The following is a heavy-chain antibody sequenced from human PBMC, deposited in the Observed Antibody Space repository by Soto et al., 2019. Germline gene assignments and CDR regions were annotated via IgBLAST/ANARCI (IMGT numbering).Heavy chain of an antibody. Sequence: VPVKVCSEASGFTFTRSCISWLQHATRQGLEWMGWISTYNGDTNYAQTFQGRVTMTTDTSTSTAYMELRSLRSDDTPVYYCARRRKSYGSGSPDYFDYWGQGTLVTVSS. CDR2: ISTYNGDT. CDR3: ARRRKSYGSGSPDYFDY. D-gene: IGHD3-10*01. CDR1: GFTFTRSC. V-gene: IGHV1-18*01. J-gene: IGHJ4*02.